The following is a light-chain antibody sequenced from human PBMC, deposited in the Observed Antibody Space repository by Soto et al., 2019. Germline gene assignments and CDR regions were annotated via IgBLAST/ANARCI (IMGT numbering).Light chain of an antibody. CDR2: DAS. CDR1: QGIGNS. V-gene: IGKV1-16*02. CDR3: QQHKTYPLT. J-gene: IGKJ4*01. Sequence: DIQMTQSPSSLSASVGDRVTIACRASQGIGNSLAWCQQKPGTAPKSLIYDASSLQSGVPSKFSGSGSGTDFTLTISNLQPEDFATYYCQQHKTYPLTFGGGTKVEV.